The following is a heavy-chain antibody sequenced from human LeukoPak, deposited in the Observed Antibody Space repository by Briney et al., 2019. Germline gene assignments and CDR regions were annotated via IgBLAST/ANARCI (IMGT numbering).Heavy chain of an antibody. CDR1: GFTFSSYA. CDR3: VRDVEF. Sequence: GGSLRLSCAASGFTFSSYAMHWVRQAPGKGLEWVAVISYDGSNKYYADSVKGRFTISRDNSKNTLYLQMNSLRAEDTAVYYCVRDVEFWGQGTRVTVSS. V-gene: IGHV3-30-3*01. J-gene: IGHJ4*02. CDR2: ISYDGSNK. D-gene: IGHD5-24*01.